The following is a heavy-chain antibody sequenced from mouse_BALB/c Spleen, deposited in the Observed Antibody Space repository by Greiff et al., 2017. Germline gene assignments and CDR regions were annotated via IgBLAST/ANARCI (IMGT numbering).Heavy chain of an antibody. J-gene: IGHJ2*01. Sequence: EVKVEESGPGLVKPSQSLSLTCTVTGYSITSDYAWNWIRQFPGNKLEWMGYISYSGSTSYNPSLKSRISITRDTSKNQFFLQLNSVTTEDTATYYCAREYGYFDYWGQGTTLTVSS. D-gene: IGHD5-1*01. V-gene: IGHV3-2*02. CDR1: GYSITSDYA. CDR3: AREYGYFDY. CDR2: ISYSGST.